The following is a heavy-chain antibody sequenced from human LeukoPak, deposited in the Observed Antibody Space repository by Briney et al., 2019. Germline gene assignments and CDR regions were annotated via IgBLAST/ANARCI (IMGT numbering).Heavy chain of an antibody. CDR2: IYSGGST. D-gene: IGHD2-2*01. CDR3: ARDLPPAPWNGMDV. Sequence: GGSLRLSCAASGFTFSSYSMNWVRQAPGKGLEWVSVIYSGGSTYYADSVKGRFTTSRDNSKNTLYLQMNSLRPEDTAVYYCARDLPPAPWNGMDVWGQGTTVTVSS. V-gene: IGHV3-53*01. J-gene: IGHJ6*02. CDR1: GFTFSSYS.